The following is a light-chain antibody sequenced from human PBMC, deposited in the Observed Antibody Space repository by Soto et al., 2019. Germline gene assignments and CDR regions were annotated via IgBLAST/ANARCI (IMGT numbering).Light chain of an antibody. CDR2: KNN. J-gene: IGLJ7*01. CDR3: AAWDDSLSGPGV. Sequence: QSVLTQPPSASGTPGQRVTISCSGSSSNIGNFYVYWYQQLTGTAPKLLIYKNNQRPLGVPDRFSGSKSGTSASLAISGLRSEDEDDYYCAAWDDSLSGPGVFGGGTQLTVL. V-gene: IGLV1-47*01. CDR1: SSNIGNFY.